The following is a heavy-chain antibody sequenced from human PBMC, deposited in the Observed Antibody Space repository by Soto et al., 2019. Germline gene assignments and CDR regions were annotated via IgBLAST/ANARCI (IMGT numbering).Heavy chain of an antibody. CDR3: AKDQSHAFDI. CDR2: LSYDGSDK. J-gene: IGHJ3*02. V-gene: IGHV3-30*18. CDR1: GFTFSTYG. Sequence: QVPLVESGGGVVQPGRSLRLSCVASGFTFSTYGMYWVRQAPGKGLEWVAVLSYDGSDKYYADSVKGRFTISRDNSKNTLYLQMNSLRAEDTAVYYCAKDQSHAFDIWGQGTMVTVSS.